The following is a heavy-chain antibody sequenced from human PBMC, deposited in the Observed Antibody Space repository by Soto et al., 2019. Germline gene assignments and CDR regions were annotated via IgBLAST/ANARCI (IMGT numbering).Heavy chain of an antibody. CDR2: IYGNDNR. Sequence: SRPTLANPTQTLTLTCPFSGLSLSTGGGPVGRIRQPPAKALEWLALIYGNDNRRYSPPLKSRLTITKETSKTQVVRRGTNMDPVDTTTYHRAHGAGVPCCYYYDYWAQRTL. J-gene: IGHJ4*02. CDR1: GLSLSTGGGP. CDR3: AHGAGVPCCYYYDY. D-gene: IGHD2-21*01. V-gene: IGHV2-5*01.